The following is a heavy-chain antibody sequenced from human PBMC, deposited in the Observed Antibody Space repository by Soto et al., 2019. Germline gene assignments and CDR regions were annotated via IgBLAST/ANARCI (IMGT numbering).Heavy chain of an antibody. D-gene: IGHD1-1*01. J-gene: IGHJ4*01. CDR3: AKDLHTTGTYSAY. CDR2: ISGSGGTT. V-gene: IGHV3-23*01. Sequence: PGKGLECVSGISGSGGTTYYAASVKARFTISRDNSENTLNLQMNSLRAEDTAVFYSAKDLHTTGTYSAYWLHRTPVPVFS.